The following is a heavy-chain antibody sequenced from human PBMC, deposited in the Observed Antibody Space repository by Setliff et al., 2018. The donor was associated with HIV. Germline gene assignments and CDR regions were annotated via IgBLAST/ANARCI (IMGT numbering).Heavy chain of an antibody. CDR1: SDSIRFYY. V-gene: IGHV4-59*01. CDR3: ARDSGGYNYGFAVGSFDY. D-gene: IGHD5-18*01. J-gene: IGHJ4*02. Sequence: SETLSLTCTVSSDSIRFYYWTWIRQPPGKGLEWIGNIYYTGSTNYNPFLKSRITISIDTSKSQFSLKLTSVAAADTAVYYCARDSGGYNYGFAVGSFDYWGQGALVTVSS. CDR2: IYYTGST.